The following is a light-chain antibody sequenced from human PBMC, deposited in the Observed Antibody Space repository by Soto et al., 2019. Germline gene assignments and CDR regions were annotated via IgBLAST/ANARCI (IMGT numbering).Light chain of an antibody. CDR1: SSDVGGYNY. V-gene: IGLV2-11*01. J-gene: IGLJ1*01. CDR3: CSYAGSYTYV. Sequence: QSALTQPRSVSGSPGQSVTISCTGSSSDVGGYNYVSWFQQRPDKAPKLIFYDVSKRPSGVPDRFSGSKSGNTASLTISGLQAEDEADYYCCSYAGSYTYVFGTGTKLTVL. CDR2: DVS.